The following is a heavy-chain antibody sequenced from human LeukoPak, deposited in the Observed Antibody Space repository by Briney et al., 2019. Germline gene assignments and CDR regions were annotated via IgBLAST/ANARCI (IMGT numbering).Heavy chain of an antibody. CDR1: GFTFSSYA. D-gene: IGHD3-16*02. V-gene: IGHV3-23*01. CDR3: AKVGDYVWGSYREGDYFDY. Sequence: PGGSLRLSCAASGFTFSSYAMSWVRQAPGKGLEWVSAISGSGGSTYYADSVKGRFTISRDNSKNTLYLQMNSLRAEDTAVYYCAKVGDYVWGSYREGDYFDYWGQGTLVTVSS. CDR2: ISGSGGST. J-gene: IGHJ4*02.